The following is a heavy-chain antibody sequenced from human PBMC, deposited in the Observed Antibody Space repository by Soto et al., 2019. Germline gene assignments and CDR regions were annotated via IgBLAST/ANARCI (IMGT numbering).Heavy chain of an antibody. D-gene: IGHD1-26*01. Sequence: EVQLVESGEGLVKPGGSLRLSCAASGFTFSSYSMNWVRQAPGKGLEWVSSISSSSSYIYYADSVKGRITISRDNAKNSLYLQMNSLRAEDTAVYYCARETHGGSYYFGYWGQGTLVTVSS. CDR1: GFTFSSYS. CDR3: ARETHGGSYYFGY. CDR2: ISSSSSYI. J-gene: IGHJ4*02. V-gene: IGHV3-21*01.